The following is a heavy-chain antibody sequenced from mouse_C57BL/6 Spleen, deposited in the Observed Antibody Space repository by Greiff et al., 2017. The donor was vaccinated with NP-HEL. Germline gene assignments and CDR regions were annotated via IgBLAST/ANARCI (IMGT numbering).Heavy chain of an antibody. Sequence: EVQLVESGGDLVKPGGSLKLSCAASGFTFSSYGMSWVRQTPDKRLEWVATISSGGSYTYYPDSVKGRFTISRDNAKNTLYLQMSSLKSEDTAMYYCASYGGDYWGQGTSVTVSS. CDR3: ASYGGDY. CDR1: GFTFSSYG. V-gene: IGHV5-6*01. D-gene: IGHD1-1*02. J-gene: IGHJ4*01. CDR2: ISSGGSYT.